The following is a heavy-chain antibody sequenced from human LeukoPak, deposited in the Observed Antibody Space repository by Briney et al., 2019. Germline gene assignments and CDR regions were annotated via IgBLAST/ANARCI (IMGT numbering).Heavy chain of an antibody. D-gene: IGHD4-17*01. CDR1: GFTFSSYA. CDR2: ISGSGGST. V-gene: IGHV3-23*01. CDR3: AKDPNGDYVGAFDS. Sequence: GGSLRLSCAASGFTFSSYAMSWVRQAPGKGLEGVSAISGSGGSTYYADSVKGRFTISRDNSKNTLFLQMNSLRADDTAVYYCAKDPNGDYVGAFDSWGQGTMVSVSS. J-gene: IGHJ3*01.